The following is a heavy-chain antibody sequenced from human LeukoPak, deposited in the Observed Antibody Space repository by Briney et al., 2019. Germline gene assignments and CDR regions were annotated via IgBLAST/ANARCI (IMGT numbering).Heavy chain of an antibody. CDR1: GFTFSSYG. V-gene: IGHV3-30*02. CDR3: AKRNSIAARPGGYFDY. CDR2: IRYDGSNK. J-gene: IGHJ4*01. D-gene: IGHD6-6*01. Sequence: PGGSLRLSCAASGFTFSSYGMHWVRQAPGKGLEWVAFIRYDGSNKYYADSVKGRFTISRDNSKNTLYLQMNSLRAEDTAVYYCAKRNSIAARPGGYFDYWGQGTLVTVSS.